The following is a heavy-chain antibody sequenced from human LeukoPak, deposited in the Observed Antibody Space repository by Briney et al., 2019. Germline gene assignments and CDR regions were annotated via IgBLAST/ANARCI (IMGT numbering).Heavy chain of an antibody. J-gene: IGHJ3*02. CDR3: VNIQLASPDI. Sequence: GGSLRLSCAASGFTFSSYSMNWVRQAPGKGLEWVSSISSSSSYIYYADSVKGRFTISRDNSKNSVYMQMNSLRAEDTAVYYCVNIQLASPDIWGQGTMVTVSS. CDR2: ISSSSSYI. V-gene: IGHV3-21*01. D-gene: IGHD5-18*01. CDR1: GFTFSSYS.